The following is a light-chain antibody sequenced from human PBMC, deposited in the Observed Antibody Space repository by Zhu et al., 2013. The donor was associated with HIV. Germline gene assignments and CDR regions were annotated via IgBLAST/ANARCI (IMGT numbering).Light chain of an antibody. Sequence: DIQLTQSPSSLSASIGDRVTITCRASQSPNTFLNWYQQKPGTVPKLLIYATSNLQSGVPSRFSGSGSGTDFTLTISSLQPEDFATYYCQQSYSTPRTFGQGTKVEIK. CDR1: QSPNTF. CDR3: QQSYSTPRT. CDR2: ATS. J-gene: IGKJ1*01. V-gene: IGKV1-39*01.